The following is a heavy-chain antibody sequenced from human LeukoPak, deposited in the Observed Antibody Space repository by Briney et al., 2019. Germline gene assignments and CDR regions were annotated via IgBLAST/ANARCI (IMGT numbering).Heavy chain of an antibody. Sequence: GGSLRLSCAASGLTFSSYGMHWVRQAPGKGLEWVAVIWFDGSIKCYADSVKGRFTISRDNSINTLYLQMNSLRAEDTALYYCARDREAYKWNYIDPLDYWGQGTLVTVSS. CDR2: IWFDGSIK. J-gene: IGHJ4*02. V-gene: IGHV3-33*01. CDR1: GLTFSSYG. D-gene: IGHD1-7*01. CDR3: ARDREAYKWNYIDPLDY.